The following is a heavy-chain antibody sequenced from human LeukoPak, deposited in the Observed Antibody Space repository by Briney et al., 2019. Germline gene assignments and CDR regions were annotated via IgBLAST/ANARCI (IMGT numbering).Heavy chain of an antibody. J-gene: IGHJ4*02. CDR1: GGSISSYY. CDR2: IYYSGST. D-gene: IGHD2-21*01. Sequence: SETLSLTCTVSGGSISSYYWSWIRQPPGKGLEWIGYIYYSGSTNYNPSLKSRVTISVDTSKNQFSLKLSSVTAADTAVYYCARDVGGDHHYWGQGTLVTVSS. V-gene: IGHV4-59*01. CDR3: ARDVGGDHHY.